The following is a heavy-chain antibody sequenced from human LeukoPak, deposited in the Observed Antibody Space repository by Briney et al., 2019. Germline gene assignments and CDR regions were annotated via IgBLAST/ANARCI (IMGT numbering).Heavy chain of an antibody. Sequence: GGSLRLSCAASGFTFSSYAISWVRQAPGKGLEWVSGISGSTGSTYYVDSVKGRFTISRDNSKNTLYLQMNSLRAEDTAMYYCARGGPDHAFDVWGQGTMVTVSS. V-gene: IGHV3-23*01. CDR1: GFTFSSYA. J-gene: IGHJ3*01. CDR3: ARGGPDHAFDV. D-gene: IGHD1-14*01. CDR2: ISGSTGST.